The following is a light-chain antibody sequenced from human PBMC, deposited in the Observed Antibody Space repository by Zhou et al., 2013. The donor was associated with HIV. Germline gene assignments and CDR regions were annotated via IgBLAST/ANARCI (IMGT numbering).Light chain of an antibody. CDR1: QGISSY. J-gene: IGKJ2*01. CDR3: QQLTSN. CDR2: AAS. Sequence: DIQLTQSPSFLSASVGDRVTITCRASQGISSYLAWYQQKPGKAPNLLIYAASTLQSGVPSRFSGSGSGTEFTLTISSLQPEDFATYYCQQLTSNFGQGTKLEIK. V-gene: IGKV1-9*01.